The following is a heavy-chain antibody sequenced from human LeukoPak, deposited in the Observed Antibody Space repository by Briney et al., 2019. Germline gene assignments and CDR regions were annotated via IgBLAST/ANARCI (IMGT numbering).Heavy chain of an antibody. CDR2: INSDGSST. D-gene: IGHD3-3*01. Sequence: PGGTLRLSCAASGFTFSSYAMTWVRQAPGKGLVWVSRINSDGSSTSYADSVKGRFTISRDNAKNTLYLQMNSLRAEDTAVYYCARGRILQGYYMDVWGKGTTVTVSS. CDR3: ARGRILQGYYMDV. CDR1: GFTFSSYA. V-gene: IGHV3-74*01. J-gene: IGHJ6*03.